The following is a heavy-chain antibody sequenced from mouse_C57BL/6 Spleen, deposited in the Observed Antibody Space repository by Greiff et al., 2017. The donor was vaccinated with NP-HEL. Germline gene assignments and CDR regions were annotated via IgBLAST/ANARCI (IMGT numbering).Heavy chain of an antibody. CDR3: ARWGLRRDYAMDY. Sequence: SGPELVKPGASVKLSCKASGYSFTGYYMNWVKQSPEKSLEWIGEINPSTGGTTYNQKFKAKATLTVDKSSSTAYMQLKSLTSEDSAVYYCARWGLRRDYAMDYWGQGTSVTVSS. D-gene: IGHD2-4*01. J-gene: IGHJ4*01. V-gene: IGHV1-42*01. CDR2: INPSTGGT. CDR1: GYSFTGYY.